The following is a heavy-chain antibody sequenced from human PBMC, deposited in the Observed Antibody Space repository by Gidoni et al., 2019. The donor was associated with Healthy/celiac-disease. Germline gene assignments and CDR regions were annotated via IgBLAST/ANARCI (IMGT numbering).Heavy chain of an antibody. CDR1: GGSIRRSSYY. J-gene: IGHJ5*02. V-gene: IGHV4-39*01. D-gene: IGHD3-10*01. Sequence: QLQLQESGPGLVKPSETLSLTCTVSGGSIRRSSYYWGWIRQPPGKGLEWIGSIYYSGSTYYNPSLKSRVTISVDTSKNQFSLKLSSVTAADTAVYYCARHGYGSGSYYLGGWFDPWGQGTLVTVSS. CDR3: ARHGYGSGSYYLGGWFDP. CDR2: IYYSGST.